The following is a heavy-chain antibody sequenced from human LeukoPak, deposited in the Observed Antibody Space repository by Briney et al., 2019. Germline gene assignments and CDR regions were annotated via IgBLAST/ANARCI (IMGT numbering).Heavy chain of an antibody. Sequence: ASVKVSCKASGYTFTGFYMHWVRRAPGQGLEWMGIINPSGGSTNYAQKFQGRVTMTRDTSTSTVHMELSSLRSEDTAMYYCARDTDTSGWSGAFDIWGQGTMVTVSS. J-gene: IGHJ3*02. D-gene: IGHD6-19*01. CDR2: INPSGGST. CDR1: GYTFTGFY. V-gene: IGHV1-46*01. CDR3: ARDTDTSGWSGAFDI.